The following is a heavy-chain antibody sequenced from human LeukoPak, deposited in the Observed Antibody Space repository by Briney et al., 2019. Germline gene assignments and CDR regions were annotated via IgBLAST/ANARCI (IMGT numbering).Heavy chain of an antibody. J-gene: IGHJ4*02. Sequence: GASVKVSCKASGGTFSSYAISWVRQAPGQGLEWMGRIIPILGIANYAQKFQGRVTITADKSTSTAYMELRSLRSDDTAVYYCARIGTWEPYFDYWGQGTLVTVSS. CDR1: GGTFSSYA. CDR3: ARIGTWEPYFDY. V-gene: IGHV1-69*04. CDR2: IIPILGIA. D-gene: IGHD1-26*01.